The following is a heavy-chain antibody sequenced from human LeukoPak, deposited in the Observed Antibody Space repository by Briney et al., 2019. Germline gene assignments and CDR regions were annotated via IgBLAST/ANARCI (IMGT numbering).Heavy chain of an antibody. V-gene: IGHV3-43*02. CDR3: ATWAFYHNLDV. CDR2: IKADGSGT. Sequence: GALRLSCAASGFTIGPYAMYWVRQGPGRGLEWVSVIKADGSGTYYADSVRGRFTTSRDNSKNSLYLQMNSLTSEDTALYYCATWAFYHNLDVWGQGTTVIVSS. D-gene: IGHD2/OR15-2a*01. J-gene: IGHJ6*02. CDR1: GFTIGPYA.